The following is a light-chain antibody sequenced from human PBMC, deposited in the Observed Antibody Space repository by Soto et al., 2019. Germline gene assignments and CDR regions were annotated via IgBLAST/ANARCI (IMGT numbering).Light chain of an antibody. CDR3: QQYHSYPVT. Sequence: DIQMTQSPSTLSASVGDRVSITCRASQSISTWLAWYQQKPGEAPKLLIYKASTFESGVPSRFSGSRSGTDFSLTISSLQPDDFAAYYCQQYHSYPVTFGQGPRLEIK. V-gene: IGKV1-5*03. CDR2: KAS. J-gene: IGKJ5*01. CDR1: QSISTW.